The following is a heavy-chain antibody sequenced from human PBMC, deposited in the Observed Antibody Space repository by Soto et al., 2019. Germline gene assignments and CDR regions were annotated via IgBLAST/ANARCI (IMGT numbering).Heavy chain of an antibody. CDR2: INHSGST. V-gene: IGHV4-34*01. J-gene: IGHJ6*03. CDR3: ARRYYYYMDV. Sequence: SETLSLTCVVYGGSFSGYYWSWIRQLTGEGLEWVGEINHSGSTNYNPSLKSRVSISVYTSKNQFSLRLSSVTAADTAVFYCARRYYYYMDVWGKGTTVTVSS. CDR1: GGSFSGYY.